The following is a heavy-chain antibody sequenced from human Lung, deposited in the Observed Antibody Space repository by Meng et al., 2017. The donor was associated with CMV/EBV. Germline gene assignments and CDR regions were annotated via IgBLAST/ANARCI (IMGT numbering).Heavy chain of an antibody. D-gene: IGHD3/OR15-3a*01. CDR1: GGSFSGYY. Sequence: SETXSLTCAVYGGSFSGYYWTWFRQPPGKGLEWIGEINHSGITNYNPSLKSPVTISVDTSKNQFSLKVSSVTAADTAVYYCARGNRGLDVVVRGGYYYYGRDVWXQGTXVTVSS. CDR2: INHSGIT. CDR3: ARGNRGLDVVVRGGYYYYGRDV. V-gene: IGHV4-34*01. J-gene: IGHJ6*02.